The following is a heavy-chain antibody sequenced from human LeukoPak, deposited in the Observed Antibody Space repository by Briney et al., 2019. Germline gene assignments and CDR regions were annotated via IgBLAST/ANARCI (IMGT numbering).Heavy chain of an antibody. CDR3: AISSTGSSWYHSFGY. D-gene: IGHD6-13*01. CDR1: GFTFSSYT. Sequence: PGGSLRLSCAASGFTFSSYTMSWVRQAPGKGLEWVSAISHTSEYTYHADSVKGRFTISRDNSKNTLYLQMNSLRAEDTAVYYCAISSTGSSWYHSFGYWGQGTLVTVSS. CDR2: ISHTSEYT. V-gene: IGHV3-23*01. J-gene: IGHJ4*02.